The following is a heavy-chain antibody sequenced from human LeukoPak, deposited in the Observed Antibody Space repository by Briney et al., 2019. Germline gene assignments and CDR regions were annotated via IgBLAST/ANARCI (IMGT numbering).Heavy chain of an antibody. V-gene: IGHV4-59*08. CDR3: ARLFRAYYFDY. J-gene: IGHJ4*02. CDR1: GGSISSYY. D-gene: IGHD2/OR15-2a*01. CDR2: IYYSGST. Sequence: MSSETLSLTCTVSGGSISSYYWSWIRQPPGKGLEWIGYIYYSGSTNYNPSLKSRVTISVDTSKNQFSLKLSSVTAADTAVYYCARLFRAYYFDYWGQGTLVTVSS.